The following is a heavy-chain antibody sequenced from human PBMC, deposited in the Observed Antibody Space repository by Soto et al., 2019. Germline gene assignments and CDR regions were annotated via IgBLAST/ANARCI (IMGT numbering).Heavy chain of an antibody. CDR2: INHSGST. CDR1: GGSFSGYY. J-gene: IGHJ4*02. Sequence: PSETLSLTCAVYGGSFSGYYWSWIRQPPGKGLEWIGEINHSGSTNYNPSLKSRVTISVDTSKNQFSLKLSSVTAADTAVYYCARGPNYDYVWGSYPNRLDYWGQGTLVTVSS. V-gene: IGHV4-34*01. D-gene: IGHD3-16*02. CDR3: ARGPNYDYVWGSYPNRLDY.